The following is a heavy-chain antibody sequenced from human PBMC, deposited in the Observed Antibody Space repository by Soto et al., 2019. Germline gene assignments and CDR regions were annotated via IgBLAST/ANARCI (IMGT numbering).Heavy chain of an antibody. V-gene: IGHV4-38-2*02. Sequence: SETLSLTCAVSGYSISSGYYWGWIRQPPGKGLEWIGSIYHSGSTYYNPSLKSRVTISVDTSKNQFSLKLSSVTAADTAVYYCAREGGYDFSYYYYGMDVWGQGTTVTV. CDR2: IYHSGST. CDR3: AREGGYDFSYYYYGMDV. CDR1: GYSISSGYY. D-gene: IGHD5-12*01. J-gene: IGHJ6*02.